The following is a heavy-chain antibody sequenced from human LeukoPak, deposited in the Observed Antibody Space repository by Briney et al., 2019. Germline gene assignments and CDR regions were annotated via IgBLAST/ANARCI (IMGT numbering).Heavy chain of an antibody. J-gene: IGHJ5*02. CDR2: IEASGGAT. Sequence: GVSLTLSCAASRFTFKHYPMYWVRHAPGKALEGVTSIEASGGATYYADSVKGRFTISRDNSKNTFYLQMNRLRAEDTAVYYCAKGSGSGWYGWFARWGRGGLVTVS. CDR3: AKGSGSGWYGWFAR. CDR1: RFTFKHYP. V-gene: IGHV3-23*01. D-gene: IGHD6-19*01.